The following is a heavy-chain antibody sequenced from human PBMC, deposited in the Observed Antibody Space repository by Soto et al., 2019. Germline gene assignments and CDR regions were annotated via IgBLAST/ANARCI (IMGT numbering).Heavy chain of an antibody. Sequence: QVQLVQSGAEVKKPGASVKVSCKASGYTFTSYDINWVRQATGQGLEWMGWMNPNSGNTGYAQKFQXXVTMTRNTSINTAYMELSSLRSEVTAVYYCAREKTSYGMDVWGQGTTVTVSS. V-gene: IGHV1-8*01. CDR2: MNPNSGNT. J-gene: IGHJ6*02. CDR1: GYTFTSYD. CDR3: AREKTSYGMDV.